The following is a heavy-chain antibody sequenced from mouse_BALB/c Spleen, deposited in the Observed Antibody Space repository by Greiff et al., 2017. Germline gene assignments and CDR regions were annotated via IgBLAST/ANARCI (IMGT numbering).Heavy chain of an antibody. Sequence: QVQLKQSAAELARPGASVKMSCKASGYTFTSYTMHWVKQRPGQGLEWIGYISPGNGDIKYNENFKGKATLTADKSSSTAYMQLNSLTSADSAVYFCKRSLSWFAYWGQGTLVTVSA. CDR2: ISPGNGDI. CDR1: GYTFTSYT. CDR3: KRSLSWFAY. V-gene: IGHV1S53*02. J-gene: IGHJ3*01.